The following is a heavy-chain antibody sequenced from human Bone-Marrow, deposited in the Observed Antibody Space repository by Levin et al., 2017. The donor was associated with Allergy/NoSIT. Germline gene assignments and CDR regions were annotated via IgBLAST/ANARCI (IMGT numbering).Heavy chain of an antibody. V-gene: IGHV4-39*01. CDR3: ARLDSRGGDDF. D-gene: IGHD3-10*01. Sequence: SCTVSGDSVSSRSYSWGWIRQPPGKGLEWIGHMSYSGGTHYNPSLKSRVTLSVDTSKNQFSLKLTSVTAADTAVYYCARLDSRGGDDFWGQVTLVTVSS. CDR2: MSYSGGT. J-gene: IGHJ4*02. CDR1: GDSVSSRSYS.